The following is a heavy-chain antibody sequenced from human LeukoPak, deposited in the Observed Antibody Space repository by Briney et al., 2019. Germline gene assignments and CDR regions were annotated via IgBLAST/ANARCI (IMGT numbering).Heavy chain of an antibody. CDR2: ISGSGGST. CDR3: ALHYYDSSGYDFDY. Sequence: GGSLRLSCAASGFTFSSYAMSWVRQAPGKGLEWVSAISGSGGSTYYADSVKGRFTISRDNSKNTLYLRMNSLRAEDTAVYYCALHYYDSSGYDFDYWGQGTLVTVSS. CDR1: GFTFSSYA. D-gene: IGHD3-22*01. V-gene: IGHV3-23*01. J-gene: IGHJ4*02.